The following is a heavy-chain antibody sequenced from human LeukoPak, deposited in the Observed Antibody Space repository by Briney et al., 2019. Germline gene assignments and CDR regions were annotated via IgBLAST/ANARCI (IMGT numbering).Heavy chain of an antibody. J-gene: IGHJ1*01. V-gene: IGHV4-4*08. CDR3: AGRGHRYSRD. Sequence: PSETLSLICNVSGDSVSSGYWGWIRQSPGKGLEWIGFIQDSGITDYNPSLKSRLLMSVDTSKNQFSLNLRSVTAADTAVYYCAGRGHRYSRDWGQGILVTISS. CDR2: IQDSGIT. CDR1: GDSVSSGY. D-gene: IGHD2-15*01.